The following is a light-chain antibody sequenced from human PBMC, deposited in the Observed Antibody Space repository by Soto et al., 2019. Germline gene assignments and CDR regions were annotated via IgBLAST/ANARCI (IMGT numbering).Light chain of an antibody. CDR3: CSYAGGYTYL. Sequence: LTQPTSVSGSPGQSITISCTGNHNDIGTYDYVSWYQQHPGRAPRLLIHGVTTRPSGISGRFSASKSGNTASLTISGLQAEDEADYFCCSYAGGYTYLFGTGTKVTVL. CDR1: HNDIGTYDY. CDR2: GVT. J-gene: IGLJ1*01. V-gene: IGLV2-14*03.